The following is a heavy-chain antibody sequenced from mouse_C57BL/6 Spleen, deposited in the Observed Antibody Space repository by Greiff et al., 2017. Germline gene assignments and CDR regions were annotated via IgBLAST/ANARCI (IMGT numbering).Heavy chain of an antibody. CDR1: GYTFTSYW. Sequence: QVQLQQPGAELVKPGASVKLSCKASGYTFTSYWMQWVKQRPGQGLEWIGEIDPSDSYTNYNQKFKGKATLTVDTSSSTAYMQLSSLTSEDSAVYYCARWDYSNYYYAMDYWGQGTSVTVSS. V-gene: IGHV1-50*01. CDR3: ARWDYSNYYYAMDY. D-gene: IGHD2-5*01. J-gene: IGHJ4*01. CDR2: IDPSDSYT.